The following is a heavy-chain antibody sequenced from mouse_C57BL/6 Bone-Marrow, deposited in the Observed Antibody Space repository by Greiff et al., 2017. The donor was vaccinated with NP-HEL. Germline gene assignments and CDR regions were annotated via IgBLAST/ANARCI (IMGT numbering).Heavy chain of an antibody. CDR1: GYTFTDYY. J-gene: IGHJ4*01. Sequence: EVQLQQSGPELVKPGASVKISCKASGYTFTDYYMNWVKQSHGKSLEWIGDINPNNGGTSYNQKFKGKATLTVDKSSSTAYMELRSLTSEDSAVYYCAREYSNYLYYAMDYWGQGTSVTVSS. CDR3: AREYSNYLYYAMDY. D-gene: IGHD2-5*01. V-gene: IGHV1-26*01. CDR2: INPNNGGT.